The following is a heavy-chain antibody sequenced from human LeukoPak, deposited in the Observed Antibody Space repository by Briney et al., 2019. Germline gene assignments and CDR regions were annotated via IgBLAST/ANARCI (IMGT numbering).Heavy chain of an antibody. CDR1: GFTFSNYG. Sequence: GGSLRLSCAASGFTFSNYGMHWVRQAPGKGLECVSIIYSGGRTNYADSVKGRFTISRDSSKNTLYLQMNSLRAEDTAVYYCASRPEGDAGVVDYWGQGTLVTVSS. CDR3: ASRPEGDAGVVDY. J-gene: IGHJ4*02. V-gene: IGHV3-NL1*01. D-gene: IGHD1-14*01. CDR2: IYSGGRT.